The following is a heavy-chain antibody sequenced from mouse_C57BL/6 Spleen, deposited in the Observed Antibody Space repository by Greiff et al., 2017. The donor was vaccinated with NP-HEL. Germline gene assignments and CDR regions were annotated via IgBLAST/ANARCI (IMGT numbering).Heavy chain of an antibody. CDR3: ARSYGSSLWYFDV. CDR1: GYAFTNYL. CDR2: INPGSGGT. J-gene: IGHJ1*03. Sequence: VQLQESGAELVRPGTSVKVSCKASGYAFTNYLIEWVKQRPGQGLEWIGVINPGSGGTNYNEKFKGKATLTADKSSSTAYMQLSSLTSEDSAVYFCARSYGSSLWYFDVWGTGTTVTVSS. V-gene: IGHV1-54*01. D-gene: IGHD1-1*01.